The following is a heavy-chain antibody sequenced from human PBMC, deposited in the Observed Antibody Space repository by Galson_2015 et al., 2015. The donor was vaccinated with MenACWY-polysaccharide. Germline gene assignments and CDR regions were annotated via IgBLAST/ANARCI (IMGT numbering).Heavy chain of an antibody. CDR1: GFTFSSYW. D-gene: IGHD6-19*01. Sequence: SLRLSCAASGFTFSSYWMNWVRHAPGKGLVWVSRINSDGSTSYADSVKGRFTMSRDNAKNTVYPQMNSLRAEDTAVYYCVREGENAVAGTLDIWGQGTMVTVSS. J-gene: IGHJ3*02. V-gene: IGHV3-74*01. CDR2: INSDGST. CDR3: VREGENAVAGTLDI.